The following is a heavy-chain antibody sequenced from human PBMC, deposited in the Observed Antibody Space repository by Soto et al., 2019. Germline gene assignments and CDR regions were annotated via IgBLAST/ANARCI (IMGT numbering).Heavy chain of an antibody. J-gene: IGHJ6*02. V-gene: IGHV5-51*01. CDR2: IYPGDSDT. D-gene: IGHD3-9*01. CDR1: GYTFNTYW. Sequence: PGESLKISCRGSGYTFNTYWIGWVRQMPGKGLEWMGFIYPGDSDTTYSPSFQGQVTISVDKSISTAYLQWSSLKVSDTATYYCARMKVDSYQFYYAMDVWGQGTTVTVSS. CDR3: ARMKVDSYQFYYAMDV.